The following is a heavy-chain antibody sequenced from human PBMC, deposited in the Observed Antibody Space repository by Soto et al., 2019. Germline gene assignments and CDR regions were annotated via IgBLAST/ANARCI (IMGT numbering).Heavy chain of an antibody. V-gene: IGHV3-23*01. CDR3: ARYVGPRPFFDY. CDR2: ISDNGGTT. CDR1: EFTFSNYA. Sequence: PGGSLRLSCAASEFTFSNYAMSWVRQAPGKGLEWVSSISDNGGTTYYADSVKGRFTISRDNAKNTLYLQMNSLRAEDTAVYYCARYVGPRPFFDYWGQGTLVSVSS. J-gene: IGHJ4*02. D-gene: IGHD1-26*01.